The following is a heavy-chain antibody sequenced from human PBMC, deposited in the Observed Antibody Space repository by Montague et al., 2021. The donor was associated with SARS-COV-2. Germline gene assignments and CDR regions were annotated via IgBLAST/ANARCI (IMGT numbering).Heavy chain of an antibody. CDR2: VYYGGKT. V-gene: IGHV4-39*01. Sequence: SETLSLTCSVSGDSISSGSPYWGWIRQPPGKGLEWIGNVYYGGKTYYNPSLKSRVTISVDTSKNQFSLKVTSVTVADTALYYCARPGTGLGGGSRFDPWGQGALVTVSS. CDR1: GDSISSGSPY. D-gene: IGHD2-15*01. CDR3: ARPGTGLGGGSRFDP. J-gene: IGHJ5*02.